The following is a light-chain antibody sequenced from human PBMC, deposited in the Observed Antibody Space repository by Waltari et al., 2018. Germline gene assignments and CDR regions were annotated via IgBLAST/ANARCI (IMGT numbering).Light chain of an antibody. V-gene: IGLV4-69*01. CDR3: QTGGHGTWV. CDR2: VNSDGSH. Sequence: QLVVTQSPSASASLGASVKLTCTLSSGHSSNVIAWLQQHPERGPRYLMKVNSDGSHSKGDEIPDRFSGSSSGAERYLTISHLQSEDEADYYCQTGGHGTWVFGGGTKLTVL. J-gene: IGLJ3*02. CDR1: SGHSSNV.